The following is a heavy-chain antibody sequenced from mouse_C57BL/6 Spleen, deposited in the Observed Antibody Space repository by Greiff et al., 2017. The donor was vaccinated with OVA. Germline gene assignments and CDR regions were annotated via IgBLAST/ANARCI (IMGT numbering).Heavy chain of an antibody. CDR1: GFTFSSYA. V-gene: IGHV5-4*01. J-gene: IGHJ2*01. CDR3: AREGYGSPY. Sequence: EVKLMESGGGLVKPGGSLKLSCAASGFTFSSYAMSWVRQTPEKRLEWVATISDGGSYTYYPDNVKGRFTISRDNAKNNLYLQMSHLKSEDTAMYYCAREGYGSPYWGQGTTLTVSS. CDR2: ISDGGSYT. D-gene: IGHD1-1*01.